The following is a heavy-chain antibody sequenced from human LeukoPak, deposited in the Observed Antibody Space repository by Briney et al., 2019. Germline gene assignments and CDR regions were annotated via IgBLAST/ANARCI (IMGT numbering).Heavy chain of an antibody. CDR2: IYSGGST. J-gene: IGHJ4*02. V-gene: IGHV3-53*01. D-gene: IGHD4-23*01. CDR1: GFNVRSNY. CDR3: ARKLLSPAAPFDY. Sequence: GGSLRLSCVASGFNVRSNYMSWVRQAPGKGLEWVSVIYSGGSTYYANSVEGRFTISRDNSKNTLYLQMNSLRVEDTAVYYCARKLLSPAAPFDYWGPGTLVTVSS.